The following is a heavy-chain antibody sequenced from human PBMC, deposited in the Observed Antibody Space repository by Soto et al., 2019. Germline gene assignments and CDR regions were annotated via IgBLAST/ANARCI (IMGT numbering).Heavy chain of an antibody. D-gene: IGHD6-19*01. V-gene: IGHV4-34*01. CDR1: GGSFSGYY. CDR2: INHSGST. J-gene: IGHJ4*02. Sequence: QVQLQQWGAGLLKPSETLSLTCAVYGGSFSGYYWSWIRQPPGKVLEWIGEINHSGSTNYNPSLKSRVTISVDTSKNQFSLKLSSVTAADTAVYYCARRLSHSSGWKRNAPFDYWGQGTLVTVSS. CDR3: ARRLSHSSGWKRNAPFDY.